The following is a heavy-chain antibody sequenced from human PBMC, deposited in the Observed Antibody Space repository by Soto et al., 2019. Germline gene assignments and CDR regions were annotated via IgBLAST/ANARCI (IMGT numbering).Heavy chain of an antibody. CDR2: SSPRGDTI. Sequence: PGGSLRLSCVASGISLANYPMNWVRQTPGKGLEWISYSSPRGDTIYYADSVEGRFTISRDNARNSLSLHMSSLRDEDSALYYCAKGPHTNVGWPYYFESWGQGVQVTVSS. CDR3: AKGPHTNVGWPYYFES. J-gene: IGHJ4*02. V-gene: IGHV3-48*02. D-gene: IGHD6-19*01. CDR1: GISLANYP.